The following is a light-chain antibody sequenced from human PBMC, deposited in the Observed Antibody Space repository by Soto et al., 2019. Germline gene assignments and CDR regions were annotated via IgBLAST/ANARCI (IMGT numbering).Light chain of an antibody. CDR3: LQHNSYPRT. CDR2: KAS. J-gene: IGKJ1*01. V-gene: IGKV1-5*03. CDR1: QTIDSW. Sequence: DIQMTQSPSTLSASVGDRVTTTCRASQTIDSWLAWYQQRPGKPPNLLIYKASTLASGVPSRFSGSGSGTEFTLTINSLQPDDFAAYYCLQHNSYPRTFGQGTKVDI.